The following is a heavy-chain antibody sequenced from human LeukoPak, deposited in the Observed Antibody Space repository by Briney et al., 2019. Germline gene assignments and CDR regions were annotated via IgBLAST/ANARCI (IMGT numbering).Heavy chain of an antibody. Sequence: ASVKVSCKASGYTLTSFDINWVRQAPGQGLEWMGWINGYSGDTDYAQKFQGRVTMTTDTPRSTAYMELRSLRSDDTAMYYCARITVGAADSWGQGTLVTVSS. V-gene: IGHV1-18*01. CDR2: INGYSGDT. CDR1: GYTLTSFD. D-gene: IGHD1-26*01. CDR3: ARITVGAADS. J-gene: IGHJ4*02.